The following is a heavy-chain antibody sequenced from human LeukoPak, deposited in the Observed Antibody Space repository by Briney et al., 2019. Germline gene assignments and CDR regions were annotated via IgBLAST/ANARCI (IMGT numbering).Heavy chain of an antibody. CDR1: GGPISSYY. D-gene: IGHD3-10*01. J-gene: IGHJ1*01. CDR2: ISHSGST. V-gene: IGHV4-59*12. Sequence: SETLSLTCSVSGGPISSYYWNWIRQTPGKGLEWIGYISHSGSTNSNPSLKNRVTISIDTSTSQFSLKLPSVTAADTAVYYCAAYYGPGSYPLYFQHWGQGTLVTVSS. CDR3: AAYYGPGSYPLYFQH.